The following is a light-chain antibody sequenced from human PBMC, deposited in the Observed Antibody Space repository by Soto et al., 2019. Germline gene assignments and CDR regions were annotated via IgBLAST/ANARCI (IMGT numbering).Light chain of an antibody. V-gene: IGKV1-27*01. Sequence: DVQMTQSPSSLSASVGDRVTITCRASQGISSFLAWYQQIPGKVPKLLIYSASTLQSGVPSRFSGSGSGTDFTLTISSLQPEDFATYYCQQANSFPFTFGQGTRLEI. CDR2: SAS. CDR3: QQANSFPFT. CDR1: QGISSF. J-gene: IGKJ5*01.